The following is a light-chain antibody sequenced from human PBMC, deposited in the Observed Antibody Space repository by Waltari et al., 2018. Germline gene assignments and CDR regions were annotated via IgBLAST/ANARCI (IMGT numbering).Light chain of an antibody. CDR2: GTS. Sequence: EIVMTQSPTTVSLSPGDGATLSCRASQSVSGGYLSWYQQKPGQAPRLLIYGTSTRATGVPARFSGSGSGTDFTLTTSNLQPDDFAVYYCQQDFNLPFTFGPGTKVEIK. CDR1: QSVSGGY. CDR3: QQDFNLPFT. V-gene: IGKV3D-7*01. J-gene: IGKJ3*01.